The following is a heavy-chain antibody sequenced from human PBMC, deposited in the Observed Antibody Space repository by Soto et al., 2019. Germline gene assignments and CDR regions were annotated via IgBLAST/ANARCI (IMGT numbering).Heavy chain of an antibody. CDR1: GYTFTSYD. J-gene: IGHJ4*02. D-gene: IGHD3-10*01. Sequence: ASVKVSCKASGYTFTSYDINWVRQATGQGLEWMGWMNPNSGNTGYAQKFQGRVTMTRNTSISTAYMELSSLRSEDTAVYYCARSYMVRGVSFGYWGQRTLVTVSS. CDR3: ARSYMVRGVSFGY. CDR2: MNPNSGNT. V-gene: IGHV1-8*01.